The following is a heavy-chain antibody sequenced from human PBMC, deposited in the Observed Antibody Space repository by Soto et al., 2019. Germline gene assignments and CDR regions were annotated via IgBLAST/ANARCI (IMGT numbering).Heavy chain of an antibody. CDR2: ISSGGSSI. J-gene: IGHJ4*02. Sequence: GTLRLSGAASVLTFSDYYMTWIRQAPGKGLEWVSYISSGGSSIYYADSVKGRFTISRDNAKNSLYLQMNSLRAEDTAMYYCASLAIGTIIRGAPDFWGQGSLVTVSS. V-gene: IGHV3-11*01. CDR3: ASLAIGTIIRGAPDF. D-gene: IGHD3-10*01. CDR1: VLTFSDYY.